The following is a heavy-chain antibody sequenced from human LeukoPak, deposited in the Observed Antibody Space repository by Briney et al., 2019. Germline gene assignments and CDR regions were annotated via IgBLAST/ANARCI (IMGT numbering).Heavy chain of an antibody. CDR3: AGNYYGSGSYYSEDRY. J-gene: IGHJ4*02. V-gene: IGHV3-11*04. Sequence: GGSLRLSCAASGFTFSDSYMSWIRQSPGKGLEWVSHISGSGHIIYYADSMKGRFTISRDNAKNSLYLQMNSLRAEDTAVYYCAGNYYGSGSYYSEDRYWGQGTLVTVSS. CDR2: ISGSGHII. CDR1: GFTFSDSY. D-gene: IGHD3-10*01.